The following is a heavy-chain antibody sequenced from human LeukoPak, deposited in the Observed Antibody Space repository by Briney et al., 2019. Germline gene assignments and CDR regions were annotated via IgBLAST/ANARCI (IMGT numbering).Heavy chain of an antibody. CDR3: ASGYSYGYWFDP. D-gene: IGHD5-18*01. CDR2: IIPIFGTA. CDR1: GGTFSSYA. J-gene: IGHJ5*02. V-gene: IGHV1-69*01. Sequence: SVKVACKPSGGTFSSYAISWVRQAPGQGLEWMGGIIPIFGTANYAQKFQARVTITADESTSTAYMELSSLRSEDTAVYYCASGYSYGYWFDPWGQGTLVTVSS.